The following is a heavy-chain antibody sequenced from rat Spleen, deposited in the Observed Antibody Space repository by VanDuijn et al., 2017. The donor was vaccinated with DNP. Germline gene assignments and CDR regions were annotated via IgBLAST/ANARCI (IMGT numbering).Heavy chain of an antibody. J-gene: IGHJ2*01. V-gene: IGHV5-31*01. Sequence: EVQLAESGGDLVQPGRSLKLSCVASGFTFNNYWMTWIRQVPGKGLEWVASITNSGGSTYYPDSVKGRFTISRDNAKSTLYLQMNSLRSEDTATYYCKVGARYWGQGVMVTVSS. CDR2: ITNSGGST. CDR3: KVGARY. CDR1: GFTFNNYW. D-gene: IGHD5-1*01.